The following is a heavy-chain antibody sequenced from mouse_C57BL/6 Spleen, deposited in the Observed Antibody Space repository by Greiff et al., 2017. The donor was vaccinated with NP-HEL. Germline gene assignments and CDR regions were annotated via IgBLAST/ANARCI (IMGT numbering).Heavy chain of an antibody. CDR2: ISYDGSN. CDR1: GYSITSGYY. CDR3: ARWNYGSSLDY. Sequence: ESGPGLVKPSQSLSLTCSVTGYSITSGYYWNWIRQFPGNKLEWMGYISYDGSNNYNPSLKNRISITRDTSKNQFFLKLNSVTTEDTATYYCARWNYGSSLDYWGQGTTLTVSS. V-gene: IGHV3-6*01. J-gene: IGHJ2*01. D-gene: IGHD1-1*01.